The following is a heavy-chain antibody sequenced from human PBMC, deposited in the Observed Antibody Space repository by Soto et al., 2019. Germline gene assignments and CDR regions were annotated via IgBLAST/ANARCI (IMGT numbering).Heavy chain of an antibody. D-gene: IGHD3-22*01. V-gene: IGHV3-9*01. Sequence: GGSLRLSCAASGFTFDDYAMHWVRQAPGKGLEWVSGISWNSGSIGYADSVKGRFTISRDNAKNSLYLQMNSLRAEDTALYYCAKDIRLYDSSGFDYWGQGTLVTVSS. CDR1: GFTFDDYA. CDR3: AKDIRLYDSSGFDY. CDR2: ISWNSGSI. J-gene: IGHJ4*02.